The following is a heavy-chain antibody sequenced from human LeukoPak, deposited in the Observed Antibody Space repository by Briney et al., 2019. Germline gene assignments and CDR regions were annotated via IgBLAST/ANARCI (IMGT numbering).Heavy chain of an antibody. D-gene: IGHD5-18*01. CDR1: GFTFNTYT. J-gene: IGHJ4*02. CDR3: ARDSGYSYAFDY. Sequence: PGGSLRLSCVASGFTFNTYTMNWVRQAPGKGLEWISCVGRDGSIHYADSVKGRFTISRDNAKTSLFLQMNSLRAEDTAVYYCARDSGYSYAFDYWGQGTLVTDSS. V-gene: IGHV3-21*01. CDR2: VGRDGSI.